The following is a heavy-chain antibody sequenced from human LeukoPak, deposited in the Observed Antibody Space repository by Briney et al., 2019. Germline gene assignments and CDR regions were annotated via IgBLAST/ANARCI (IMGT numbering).Heavy chain of an antibody. CDR3: ARDAGSSVRGIFDY. D-gene: IGHD2-2*01. Sequence: RGPLRLSCAVSGFTFSSYEMTWVRQAPGKGLEWVSYIGLGGSNIYYADSVRGRFTISRDNAKNSLYLQMNSLRAEDTAVYYCARDAGSSVRGIFDYWGQGTLVTVSS. V-gene: IGHV3-48*03. J-gene: IGHJ4*02. CDR1: GFTFSSYE. CDR2: IGLGGSNI.